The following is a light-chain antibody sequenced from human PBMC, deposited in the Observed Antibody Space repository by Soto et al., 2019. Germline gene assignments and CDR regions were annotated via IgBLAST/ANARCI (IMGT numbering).Light chain of an antibody. J-gene: IGLJ2*01. Sequence: QSVLTQPPSASGSPGQSVTIYCTGTSSDVGGYNYVSWYQQHPGKAPKLMIYEVSKRPSGVPDRFSGSKSGNTASLTVSGLQAEDEADYYCSSYAGTLFGGGTKVTVL. V-gene: IGLV2-8*01. CDR1: SSDVGGYNY. CDR3: SSYAGTL. CDR2: EVS.